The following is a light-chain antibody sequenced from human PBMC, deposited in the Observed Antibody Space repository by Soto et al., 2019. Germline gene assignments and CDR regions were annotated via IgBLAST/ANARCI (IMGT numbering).Light chain of an antibody. Sequence: EIVMTQSPATRSVSPGERATLSCRASQSVSSNLAWYQQKPGQAPRLLIYGASTRATGIPARLSGSGSGTAFTLTISSLQSEDFAVYYCQQYNNWPPWTFGQGTKVDIK. CDR3: QQYNNWPPWT. CDR2: GAS. J-gene: IGKJ1*01. V-gene: IGKV3-15*01. CDR1: QSVSSN.